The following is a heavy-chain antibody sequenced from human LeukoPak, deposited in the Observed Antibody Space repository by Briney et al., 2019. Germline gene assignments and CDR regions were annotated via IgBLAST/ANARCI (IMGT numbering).Heavy chain of an antibody. V-gene: IGHV3-21*01. D-gene: IGHD3-22*01. Sequence: GGSLRLSCEASGFPFSSYSINWVRQAPGKGLDWVSSISSSSSYIYYADSLKGRFTISRDNAKNSLYLQMNRLRAEDTAVYYCARDSSGYYVPRYFQHWGQGTLVTVSS. CDR1: GFPFSSYS. CDR3: ARDSSGYYVPRYFQH. J-gene: IGHJ1*01. CDR2: ISSSSSYI.